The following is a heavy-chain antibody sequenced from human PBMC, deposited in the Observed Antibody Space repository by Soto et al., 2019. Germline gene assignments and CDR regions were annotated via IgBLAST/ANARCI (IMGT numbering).Heavy chain of an antibody. J-gene: IGHJ5*02. CDR1: GGSISSGGYY. Sequence: QVQLQESGPGLVKPSQTLSLTCTVSGGSISSGGYYWNWIRQHPGKGLEWIGYIYYIGSTYYNPSLTSRVTISLDTAKTHFSLKLSSVTAADTAVYYCARSVFPWGQGTLVTVSS. V-gene: IGHV4-31*03. CDR3: ARSVFP. CDR2: IYYIGST.